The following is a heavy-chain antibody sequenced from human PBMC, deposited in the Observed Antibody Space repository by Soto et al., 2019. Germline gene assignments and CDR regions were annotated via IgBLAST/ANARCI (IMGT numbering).Heavy chain of an antibody. D-gene: IGHD3-10*01. Sequence: QITLKESGPTLVKPTQTLTLTCTFSGFSLTTRGVGVGWIRQPPGKALEWLALIYWDDDKRYSPSLKSRLTTTTDPSKNQVVLTWTNMDPVDTATYYCAHVPGSGQLLYSYYYYMDVWGKGATVAVS. V-gene: IGHV2-5*02. CDR3: AHVPGSGQLLYSYYYYMDV. CDR2: IYWDDDK. CDR1: GFSLTTRGVG. J-gene: IGHJ6*03.